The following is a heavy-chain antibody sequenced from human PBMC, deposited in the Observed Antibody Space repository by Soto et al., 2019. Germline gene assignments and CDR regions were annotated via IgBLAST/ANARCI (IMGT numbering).Heavy chain of an antibody. D-gene: IGHD2-2*01. J-gene: IGHJ5*02. V-gene: IGHV1-69*13. CDR1: GGTFSSYA. CDR3: ARAPPTRYCSSTSCYRNWFDP. CDR2: IIPIFGTA. Sequence: SVKVSCKASGGTFSSYAISCVRQAPGQGLEWMGGIIPIFGTANYAQKFQGRVTITADESTSTAYMELSSLRSEDTAVYYCARAPPTRYCSSTSCYRNWFDPWGQGTLVTVSS.